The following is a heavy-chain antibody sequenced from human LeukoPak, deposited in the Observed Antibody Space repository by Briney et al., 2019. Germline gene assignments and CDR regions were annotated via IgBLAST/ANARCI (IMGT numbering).Heavy chain of an antibody. D-gene: IGHD1-26*01. V-gene: IGHV3-48*01. J-gene: IGHJ4*02. Sequence: PGGSLRLSCAASGFTFSSYSMNWVRQAPGKGLEWVSYISSSSSTIYYADSVRGRFTISRDNAKNSLYLQMNSLRAEDTAVYYCAHTSVLGIVGVAFDYWGQGTLVTVSS. CDR2: ISSSSSTI. CDR1: GFTFSSYS. CDR3: AHTSVLGIVGVAFDY.